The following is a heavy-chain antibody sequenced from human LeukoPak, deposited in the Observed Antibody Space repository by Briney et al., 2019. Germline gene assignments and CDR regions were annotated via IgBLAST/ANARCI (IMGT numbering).Heavy chain of an antibody. J-gene: IGHJ5*02. CDR2: IRYDGSNK. CDR1: GFTFSSYG. Sequence: PGGSLRLSCAASGFTFSSYGMHWVRQAPGKGLEWVAFIRYDGSNKYYADSVKGRFTISRDNSKNTQYLQMNSLRAEDTAVYYCAKDTYYYGSGSYYVRWFDPWGQGTLVTVSS. D-gene: IGHD3-10*01. V-gene: IGHV3-30*02. CDR3: AKDTYYYGSGSYYVRWFDP.